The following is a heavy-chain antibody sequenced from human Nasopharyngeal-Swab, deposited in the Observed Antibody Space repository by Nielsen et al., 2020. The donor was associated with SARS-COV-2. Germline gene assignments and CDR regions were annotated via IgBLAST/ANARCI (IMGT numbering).Heavy chain of an antibody. V-gene: IGHV4-38-2*01. J-gene: IGHJ6*02. CDR3: ASGPFGPGDSYYYYGLDV. Sequence: WIRQPPGKGLEWIGSIHNSGTPYYIPSLKSRVTISVDTSKNQFSLKMRSVTAADTAVYYCASGPFGPGDSYYYYGLDVWGQGTTVTSP. D-gene: IGHD3/OR15-3a*01. CDR2: IHNSGTP.